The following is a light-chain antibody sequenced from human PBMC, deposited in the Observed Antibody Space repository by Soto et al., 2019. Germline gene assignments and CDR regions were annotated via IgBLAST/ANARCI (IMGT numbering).Light chain of an antibody. CDR1: SSNIGSNT. J-gene: IGLJ3*02. V-gene: IGLV1-44*01. Sequence: QSVLTQPPSASGTPGQRVTISCSGSSSNIGSNTVNWYQQLPGTAPRLLIYNNNQRPSVVPDRFSGSKSGTSASLAISGLQSEDEADYFCAVWDDGLNGPRVFGGGTKLTVL. CDR3: AVWDDGLNGPRV. CDR2: NNN.